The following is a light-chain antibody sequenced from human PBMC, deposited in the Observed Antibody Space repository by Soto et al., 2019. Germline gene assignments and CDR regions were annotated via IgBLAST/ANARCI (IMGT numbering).Light chain of an antibody. CDR1: QSVRSSY. CDR2: GAS. Sequence: EIVLTPSPGTLYLSPGERATLSCRASQSVRSSYLDWYQQKPGQAPRLLIYGASSSATGIPDRFSGSGAGTDLTLTISRLEPEDFAVYYCQQYGSSRAYTFGQGKKLEI. V-gene: IGKV3-20*01. J-gene: IGKJ2*01. CDR3: QQYGSSRAYT.